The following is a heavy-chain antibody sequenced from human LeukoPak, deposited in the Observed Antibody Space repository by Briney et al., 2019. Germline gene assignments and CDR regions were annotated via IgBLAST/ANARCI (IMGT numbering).Heavy chain of an antibody. CDR1: GFTFSSYG. Sequence: PGRSLRLSCAASGFTFSSYGMHWVRQAPGKGLEWVAVISYDGSNKYYADSVKGRFTISKDNSKNTLYLQMNSLRAEDTAVYYCAKAPGGYCSGGSCYSKNYYYGMDVWGQGTTVTVSS. J-gene: IGHJ6*02. CDR3: AKAPGGYCSGGSCYSKNYYYGMDV. CDR2: ISYDGSNK. D-gene: IGHD2-15*01. V-gene: IGHV3-30*18.